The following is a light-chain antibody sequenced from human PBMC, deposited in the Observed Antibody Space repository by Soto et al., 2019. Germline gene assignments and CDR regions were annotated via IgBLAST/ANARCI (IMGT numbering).Light chain of an antibody. Sequence: DIQMTQSPSSLSASVGDRVTITCRASQSIGRWLAWYQQKPGKAPNLLIYDASSLQSGVPSRFTGSASGTEFTLTISSLQPDDVATYYCQQYNSWATFGGVTKVEIK. CDR2: DAS. CDR3: QQYNSWAT. J-gene: IGKJ4*01. CDR1: QSIGRW. V-gene: IGKV1-5*01.